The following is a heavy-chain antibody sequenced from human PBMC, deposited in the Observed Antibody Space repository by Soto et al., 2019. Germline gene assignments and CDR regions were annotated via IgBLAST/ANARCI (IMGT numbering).Heavy chain of an antibody. Sequence: SGPTLVNPTQTLTLTGTFSGFSLSTSGMCVSWIRQPPGKALEWLALIDWDDDKYYSTSLKTRLTISKDTSKNQVVLTMTNMDPVDTATYYCARIRNSGWTFDYWGQGTLVTVSS. V-gene: IGHV2-70*01. CDR1: GFSLSTSGMC. D-gene: IGHD6-19*01. CDR3: ARIRNSGWTFDY. CDR2: IDWDDDK. J-gene: IGHJ4*02.